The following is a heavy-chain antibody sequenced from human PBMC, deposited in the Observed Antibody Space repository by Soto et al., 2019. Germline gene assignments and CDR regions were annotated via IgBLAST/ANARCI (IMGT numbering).Heavy chain of an antibody. Sequence: QVQLVQSGAEVKTPGSSVKVSCEASGGTFNSYSINWVLQAPGQGREWMGRIIPMFGTTDYAQRLQGRVTFTADEYTNTASKEVTTLTSEDTAVYYCARAAVLTFTRFYDVDVWGQGTKVAVSS. CDR3: ARAAVLTFTRFYDVDV. D-gene: IGHD6-13*01. J-gene: IGHJ6*02. V-gene: IGHV1-69*18. CDR2: IIPMFGTT. CDR1: GGTFNSYS.